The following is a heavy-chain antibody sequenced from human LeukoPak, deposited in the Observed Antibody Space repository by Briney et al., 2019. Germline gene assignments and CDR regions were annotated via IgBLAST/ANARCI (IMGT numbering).Heavy chain of an antibody. CDR3: ARGLSGYDRGGYDY. CDR1: GGTFSSYA. J-gene: IGHJ4*02. CDR2: IIPIFGTA. Sequence: ASVKVSCKASGGTFSSYAISRVRQAPGQGLEWMGGIIPIFGTANYAQKFQGRVTITADESTSTAYMELSSLRSEDTAVYYCARGLSGYDRGGYDYWGQGTLVTVSS. V-gene: IGHV1-69*01. D-gene: IGHD5-12*01.